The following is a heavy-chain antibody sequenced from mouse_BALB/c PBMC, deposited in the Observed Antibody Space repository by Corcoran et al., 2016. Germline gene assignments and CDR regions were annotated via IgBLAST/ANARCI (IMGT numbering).Heavy chain of an antibody. J-gene: IGHJ4*01. CDR3: ASYYDYDYAMDY. CDR1: GYTFSSYW. CDR2: ILPGSGST. V-gene: IGHV1-9*01. Sequence: QVQLQQSGAELMKPGASVKISCKATGYTFSSYWIEWVKQRPGHGLEWIGEILPGSGSTNYNEKFKGKATFTADTSSNTAYMQRSSLTSEDSAVYYCASYYDYDYAMDYWGQGTSVTVSS. D-gene: IGHD2-4*01.